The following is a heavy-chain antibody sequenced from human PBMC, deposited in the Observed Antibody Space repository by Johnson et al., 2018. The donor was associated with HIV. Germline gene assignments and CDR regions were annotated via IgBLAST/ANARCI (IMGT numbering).Heavy chain of an antibody. D-gene: IGHD3-22*01. CDR2: ISGSGGSA. CDR1: GFTFDDYG. CDR3: ATYYYDSSGYSYAVDI. V-gene: IGHV3-23*04. J-gene: IGHJ3*02. Sequence: MLLVESGGGVVRPGGSLRLSCAASGFTFDDYGMSWVRQAPGKGLEWVSAISGSGGSAYYADSVKGRFTISRDNSKNTLYLQMNSLRAEDTAVYYCATYYYDSSGYSYAVDIWGQGTMVTVSS.